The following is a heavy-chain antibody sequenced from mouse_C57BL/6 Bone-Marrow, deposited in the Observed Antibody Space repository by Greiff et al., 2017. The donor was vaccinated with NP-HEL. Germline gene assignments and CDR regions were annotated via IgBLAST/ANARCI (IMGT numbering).Heavy chain of an antibody. CDR1: GFTFTDYY. V-gene: IGHV7-3*01. D-gene: IGHD1-1*01. J-gene: IGHJ3*01. CDR3: ARLLLRGFAY. CDR2: IRNTANGYTT. Sequence: EVKLVESGGGLVQPGGSLSLSCAASGFTFTDYYMSWVRQPPGKALEWLGFIRNTANGYTTEYSASVKGRFTISRDNSQSILYLQMNALRAEDSATYYCARLLLRGFAYWGQGTLVTVSA.